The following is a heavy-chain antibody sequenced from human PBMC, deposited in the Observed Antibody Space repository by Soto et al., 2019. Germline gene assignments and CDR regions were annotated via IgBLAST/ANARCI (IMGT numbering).Heavy chain of an antibody. CDR3: ARWNYYDSSGYFTFDY. CDR1: GGSISSYY. D-gene: IGHD3-22*01. V-gene: IGHV4-59*01. CDR2: IYYSGST. J-gene: IGHJ4*02. Sequence: PSETLSLTCTVSGGSISSYYWSWIRQPPGKGLEWIGCIYYSGSTNYNPSLKSRVTISVDTSKNQFSLKLSSVTAADTAVYYCARWNYYDSSGYFTFDYWGQGTLVTVSS.